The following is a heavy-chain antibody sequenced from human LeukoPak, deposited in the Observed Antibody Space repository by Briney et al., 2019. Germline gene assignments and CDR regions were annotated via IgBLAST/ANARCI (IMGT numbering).Heavy chain of an antibody. CDR1: GFTFSSYG. D-gene: IGHD3-10*01. CDR3: AKDQSHGDRYFDL. Sequence: GGSLRLSCAASGFTFSSYGMHWVRQAPGKGLEWVAFIRYDGSNKYYADSVKGRFTISRDNSKNTLYLQMNSLRAEDTAVYYCAKDQSHGDRYFDLWGRGTLVTVSS. CDR2: IRYDGSNK. V-gene: IGHV3-30*02. J-gene: IGHJ2*01.